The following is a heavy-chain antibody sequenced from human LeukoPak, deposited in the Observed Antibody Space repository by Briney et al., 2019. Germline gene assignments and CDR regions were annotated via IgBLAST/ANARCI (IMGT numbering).Heavy chain of an antibody. Sequence: GGSLRLSCAASGFIFSSYAMSWVRQAPGKGLEWVSSSGDNTRYADSVKGRFTISRDNSKNTLDLQMNGLRAEDTAVYYCAKSWRYYDSSNYYAFDIWGQGTMVTVSS. CDR3: AKSWRYYDSSNYYAFDI. J-gene: IGHJ3*02. CDR2: SGDNT. CDR1: GFIFSSYA. V-gene: IGHV3-23*01. D-gene: IGHD3-22*01.